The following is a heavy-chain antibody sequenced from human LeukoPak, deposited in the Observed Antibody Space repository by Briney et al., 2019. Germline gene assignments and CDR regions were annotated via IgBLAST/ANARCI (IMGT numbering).Heavy chain of an antibody. Sequence: PGGSLRLSCAASGFTFSNAWMSWVRQAPGKGLEWVGRIKSKTDGGTTDYAAPVKGRFTISRDDSKNTLYLQMNSLKTEDTAVYYCTSYFGDYVTPSDYWGQGTLVTVSS. D-gene: IGHD4-17*01. CDR2: IKSKTDGGTT. V-gene: IGHV3-15*01. J-gene: IGHJ4*02. CDR1: GFTFSNAW. CDR3: TSYFGDYVTPSDY.